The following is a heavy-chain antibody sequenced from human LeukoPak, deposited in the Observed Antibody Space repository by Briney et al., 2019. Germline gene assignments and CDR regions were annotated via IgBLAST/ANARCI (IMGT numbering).Heavy chain of an antibody. V-gene: IGHV1-2*02. CDR1: GYTFTGYY. Sequence: GASVKVSCKASGYTFTGYYMHWVRQAPGQGLEWMGWINPNSGGTNYAQKFQGRVTMTRDTSISTAYMELSRLRSDDTAVYYCAREETDHPDFWSGSIKGDYYYGMDVWGQGTTVTVSS. D-gene: IGHD3-3*01. J-gene: IGHJ6*02. CDR2: INPNSGGT. CDR3: AREETDHPDFWSGSIKGDYYYGMDV.